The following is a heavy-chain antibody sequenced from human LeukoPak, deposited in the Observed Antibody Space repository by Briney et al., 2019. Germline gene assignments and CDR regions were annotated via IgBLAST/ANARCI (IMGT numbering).Heavy chain of an antibody. CDR3: ASHITVAGTDNYYYYGMDV. V-gene: IGHV1-69*13. CDR2: IIPIFGTA. D-gene: IGHD6-19*01. CDR1: GGTFSSYA. J-gene: IGHJ6*02. Sequence: SVKVSCKASGGTFSSYAISWVRQAPGQGLEWMGGIIPIFGTANYAQKFQGRVTITADESTSTAYMELSSLRSEDTAVYYCASHITVAGTDNYYYYGMDVWGQGTTVTVSS.